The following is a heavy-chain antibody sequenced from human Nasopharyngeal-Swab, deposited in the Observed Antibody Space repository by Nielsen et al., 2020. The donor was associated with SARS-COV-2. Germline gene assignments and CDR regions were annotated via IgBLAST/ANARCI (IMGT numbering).Heavy chain of an antibody. CDR2: ISYDGSNK. CDR3: AKSSRIVVVPATKWFDP. J-gene: IGHJ5*02. Sequence: GGSLRLSCAASGFTFSSYAMHWVRQAPGKGLEWVAVISYDGSNKYYADSVKGRFTISRDNSKNTLYLQMNSLRAEDTAVYYCAKSSRIVVVPATKWFDPWGQGTLVTVSS. V-gene: IGHV3-30-3*02. CDR1: GFTFSSYA. D-gene: IGHD2-2*01.